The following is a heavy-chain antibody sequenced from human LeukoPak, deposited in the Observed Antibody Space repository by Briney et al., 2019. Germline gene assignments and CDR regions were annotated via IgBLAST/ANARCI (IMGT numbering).Heavy chain of an antibody. Sequence: ASVKVSCKASGGTFSSYAISWVRQAPGQGLEWMGGIIPIFGTANYAQKFQGRVTITTDESTSTAYMELSSLRSEDTAVYYCARDRVSGSMAYFDSWGQGTLVTVSS. CDR3: ARDRVSGSMAYFDS. CDR2: IIPIFGTA. CDR1: GGTFSSYA. V-gene: IGHV1-69*05. J-gene: IGHJ4*02. D-gene: IGHD1-26*01.